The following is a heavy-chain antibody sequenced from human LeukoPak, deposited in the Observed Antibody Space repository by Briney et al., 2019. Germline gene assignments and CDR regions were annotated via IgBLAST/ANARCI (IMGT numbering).Heavy chain of an antibody. V-gene: IGHV3-23*01. CDR1: GFAFSSYD. Sequence: PGGSLRLSCAASGFAFSSYDMSGVRQAPGKGLEWGSTIGGTGNGASYADALEGRFTISRDNSKNMLYREMSSVSAEAMAVYYCARRVAGQWSYDYWGQGTLVTVSS. D-gene: IGHD6-19*01. CDR3: ARRVAGQWSYDY. CDR2: IGGTGNGA. J-gene: IGHJ4*02.